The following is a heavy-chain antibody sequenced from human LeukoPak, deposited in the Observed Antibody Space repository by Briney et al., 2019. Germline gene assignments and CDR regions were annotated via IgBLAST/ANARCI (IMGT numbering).Heavy chain of an antibody. CDR3: ARDRVGSGYDADDAFDI. CDR2: MYYSGNT. J-gene: IGHJ3*02. CDR1: GGSISNYY. Sequence: SETLSLTCTVSGGSISNYYYNWIRRPPGKGLEWTGCMYYSGNTNYNPSLKSRVTISVDTSKNQFSLKLSSVTAADTAVYYCARDRVGSGYDADDAFDIWGQGTMVTVSS. V-gene: IGHV4-59*01. D-gene: IGHD5-12*01.